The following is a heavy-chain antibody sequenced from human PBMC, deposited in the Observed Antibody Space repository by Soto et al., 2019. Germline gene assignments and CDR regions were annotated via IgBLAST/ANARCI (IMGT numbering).Heavy chain of an antibody. Sequence: SETLSLTCTVSGGAIISGGYYFSWIRQHPGSGLEWIGYIYYSGSTYYNPSLKSRVTISVDTSKNQFSLKLSSVTAADTAVYYCARDSANCGGDCYLPAFDYWGQGTLVTVSS. CDR2: IYYSGST. CDR1: GGAIISGGYY. D-gene: IGHD2-21*02. V-gene: IGHV4-31*03. CDR3: ARDSANCGGDCYLPAFDY. J-gene: IGHJ4*02.